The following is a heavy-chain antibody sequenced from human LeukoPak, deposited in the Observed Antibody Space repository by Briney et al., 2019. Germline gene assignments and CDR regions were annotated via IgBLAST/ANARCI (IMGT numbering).Heavy chain of an antibody. D-gene: IGHD4-17*01. Sequence: GGSLRLSCAGSGFTFSNYGMTWVRQAPGKGLEWVSAISGRGDTTRYGESVKGRFTVSRDNSKNTLYLEMTNLRAEDAAVYFCAMDLNGDYLGAFDFWGQGTLVTVSS. CDR3: AMDLNGDYLGAFDF. V-gene: IGHV3-23*01. CDR2: ISGRGDTT. CDR1: GFTFSNYG. J-gene: IGHJ3*01.